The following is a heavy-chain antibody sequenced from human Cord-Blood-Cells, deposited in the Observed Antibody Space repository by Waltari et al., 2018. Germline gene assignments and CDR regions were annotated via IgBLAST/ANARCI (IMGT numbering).Heavy chain of an antibody. J-gene: IGHJ4*02. CDR2: INHSGGT. CDR1: GGSFSGYS. D-gene: IGHD2-2*02. CDR3: ARGRWDIVVVPAAIGTDY. Sequence: QLQLQQCGAGLLKPSETLSLTCAVHGGSFSGYSWSCIRQPLGKGLEWTGEINHSGGTNCNPSLKSRVTISVDTSKNQMSLRLASETAADTAVYYCARGRWDIVVVPAAIGTDYWGQGTLVTVSS. V-gene: IGHV4-34*01.